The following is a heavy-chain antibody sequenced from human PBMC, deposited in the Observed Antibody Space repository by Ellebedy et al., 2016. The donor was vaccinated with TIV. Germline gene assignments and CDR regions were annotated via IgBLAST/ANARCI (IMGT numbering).Heavy chain of an antibody. Sequence: GESLKISXKGSGYSFSGYWISWVRQMPGQGLEWMGMINPGDSYTTYSPSFQGHVTLSADNSISTAYLQWSSLQASDTAMYYCARRSFDNLYGMDVWGQGTTVTVSS. CDR1: GYSFSGYW. CDR2: INPGDSYT. V-gene: IGHV5-10-1*01. J-gene: IGHJ6*02. CDR3: ARRSFDNLYGMDV. D-gene: IGHD3-9*01.